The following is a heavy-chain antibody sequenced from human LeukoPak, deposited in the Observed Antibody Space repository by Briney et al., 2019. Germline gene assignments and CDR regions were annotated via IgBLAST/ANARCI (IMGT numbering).Heavy chain of an antibody. J-gene: IGHJ4*02. D-gene: IGHD6-19*01. V-gene: IGHV4-59*08. CDR3: ARHPSSSGLYYSDY. CDR2: INYSGST. CDR1: GGSISSYY. Sequence: KPSETLSLTCTVSGGSISSYYWSWIRQPPGKGLEWIGYINYSGSTKYNPSLKSRVTISVDTSKNQFSLKVSSVTAADTAFYYCARHPSSSGLYYSDYWGQGTLVTVSS.